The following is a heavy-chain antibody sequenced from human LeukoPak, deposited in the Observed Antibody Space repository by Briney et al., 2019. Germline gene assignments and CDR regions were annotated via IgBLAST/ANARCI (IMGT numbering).Heavy chain of an antibody. CDR3: AGILWFHGGLDV. J-gene: IGHJ6*02. D-gene: IGHD2-21*01. Sequence: SETLSLTCTVSGGSISSYYWSWIRQPPGRGLEWIGYIYYSGSTNYNPSLKSRVTISVDTSKNHFSLKLSSVTAADTAVYYCAGILWFHGGLDVWGQGTTVTVSS. CDR1: GGSISSYY. CDR2: IYYSGST. V-gene: IGHV4-59*01.